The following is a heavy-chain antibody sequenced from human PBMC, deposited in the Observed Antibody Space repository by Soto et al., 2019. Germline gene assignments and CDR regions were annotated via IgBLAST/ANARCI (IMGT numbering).Heavy chain of an antibody. D-gene: IGHD5-12*01. V-gene: IGHV4-59*08. CDR2: IYNSGAR. Sequence: SETLSLTCTVAGGSIGNLYLSWIRQPPGKGLEWIGYIYNSGARNYHPSLKSRVIMSVDTSRTRFTLEVTSVTAADSAVYYCATHSLDSGYGSSWGPGTLVTVSS. CDR3: ATHSLDSGYGSS. CDR1: GGSIGNLY. J-gene: IGHJ5*02.